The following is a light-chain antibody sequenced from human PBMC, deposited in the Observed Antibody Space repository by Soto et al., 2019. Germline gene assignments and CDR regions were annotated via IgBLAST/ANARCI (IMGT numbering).Light chain of an antibody. CDR2: NVN. V-gene: IGLV2-11*01. CDR3: CSYAGSPYV. CDR1: SSDVGGYNY. Sequence: QSALTQPRSVSGSPGQSVTISCTGTSSDVGGYNYVSWYLQHPGKAPKLMIYNVNKRPSGVPDRFSGSKSGNTASLTITGLQAEDEADYYCCSYAGSPYVFGTGTKVTVL. J-gene: IGLJ1*01.